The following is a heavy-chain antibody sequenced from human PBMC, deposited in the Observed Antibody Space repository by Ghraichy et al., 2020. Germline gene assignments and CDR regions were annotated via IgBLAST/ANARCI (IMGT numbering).Heavy chain of an antibody. CDR3: ARGTAARPAKYFGP. J-gene: IGHJ5*02. CDR2: NLYSVTS. D-gene: IGHD6-6*01. V-gene: IGHV4-59*01. CDR1: GGSITDDH. Sequence: SETLSLTCTVSGGSITDDHWSWIRQPPGKGLEWLGYNLYSVTSDYNPAFKSRVTISTDTSRNQVSLTLSSVTVEDTAIYYCARGTAARPAKYFGPWGPGTLVTVSS.